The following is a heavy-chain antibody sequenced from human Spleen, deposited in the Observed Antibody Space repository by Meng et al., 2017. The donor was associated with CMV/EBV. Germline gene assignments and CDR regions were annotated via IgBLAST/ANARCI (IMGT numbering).Heavy chain of an antibody. D-gene: IGHD2-15*01. Sequence: GESLKISCVAAGFTFSTYTMHWVRQAPGKGLEWVAVVSYDGNNKYYADSVKGRFTISRDTSKNTLYLQMNSLRAEDTAVYYCARVRRDIVVSDTFDIWGQGTMVTVSS. CDR2: VSYDGNNK. J-gene: IGHJ3*02. CDR3: ARVRRDIVVSDTFDI. V-gene: IGHV3-30*04. CDR1: GFTFSTYT.